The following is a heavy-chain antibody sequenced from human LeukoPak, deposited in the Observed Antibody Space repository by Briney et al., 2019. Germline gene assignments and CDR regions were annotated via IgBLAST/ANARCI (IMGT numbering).Heavy chain of an antibody. CDR3: ARGYRQGTYFDY. CDR1: GYTFTGYY. CDR2: INPNSGGT. J-gene: IGHJ4*02. D-gene: IGHD1-1*01. Sequence: ASVKVSCKGSGYTFTGYYMHWGRKAPGQGLEWMGWINPNSGGTNYAQKFQGRVTMTRGTSISTAYMELSRLRSDDTAVYYCARGYRQGTYFDYWGQGTLVTVSS. V-gene: IGHV1-2*02.